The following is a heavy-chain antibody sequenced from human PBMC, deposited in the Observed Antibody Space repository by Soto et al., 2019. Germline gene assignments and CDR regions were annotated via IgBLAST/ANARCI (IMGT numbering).Heavy chain of an antibody. CDR1: GYTFTSYD. V-gene: IGHV1-8*01. D-gene: IGHD2-21*02. CDR3: AREGPATASNWFDP. CDR2: MNPNSGNT. Sequence: QVQPVQSGAEVKKPGASVKVSCKASGYTFTSYDINWVRQATGQGLEWMGWMNPNSGNTGYAQKFQGRVTMTRNTSISTAYMELSSLRSEDTAVYYCAREGPATASNWFDPWGQGTLVTVSS. J-gene: IGHJ5*02.